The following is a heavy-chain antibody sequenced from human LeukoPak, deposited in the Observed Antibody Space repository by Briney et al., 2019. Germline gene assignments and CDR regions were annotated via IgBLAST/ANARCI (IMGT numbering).Heavy chain of an antibody. J-gene: IGHJ3*02. D-gene: IGHD3-10*01. CDR3: ARADYYGSGAADAFDI. CDR1: GGSISSSSYY. V-gene: IGHV4-39*07. CDR2: IYYSGST. Sequence: PSETLSLTCTVSGGSISSSSYYWGWVRQPPGKGLEWIGSIYYSGSTYYNPSLKSRVTISLDTSKNQFSLRLNSVTAADTAVYYCARADYYGSGAADAFDIWGQGTMVTVSS.